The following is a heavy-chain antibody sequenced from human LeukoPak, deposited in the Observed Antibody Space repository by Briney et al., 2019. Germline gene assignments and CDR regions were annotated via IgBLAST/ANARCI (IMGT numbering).Heavy chain of an antibody. CDR1: GFTFSSYA. Sequence: PGGSLRLSCAASGFTFSSYAMSWVRQAPGKGLEWVSAISGSGGSTYYADSVKGRFTISRDNSKNTLYLQMNSLRAEDTAVYYCAKGQPVVGYCSSTSCYKNSWALFDYWGQGTLVTVSS. CDR2: ISGSGGST. J-gene: IGHJ4*02. CDR3: AKGQPVVGYCSSTSCYKNSWALFDY. D-gene: IGHD2-2*02. V-gene: IGHV3-23*01.